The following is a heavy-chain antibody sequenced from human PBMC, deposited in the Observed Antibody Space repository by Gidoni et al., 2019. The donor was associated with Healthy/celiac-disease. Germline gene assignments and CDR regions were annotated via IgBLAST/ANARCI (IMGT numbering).Heavy chain of an antibody. V-gene: IGHV4-59*08. CDR1: GGSISSYY. CDR3: ARTRIVVVTAIHWYFDL. CDR2: IYYSGST. Sequence: QVQLQESGPGLVKPSETLSLTCTVSGGSISSYYWSWIRQPPGKGLEWIGYIYYSGSTNYTPSLKSRVTISVDTSKNQFSLKLSSVTAADTAVYYCARTRIVVVTAIHWYFDLWGRGTLVTVSS. D-gene: IGHD2-21*02. J-gene: IGHJ2*01.